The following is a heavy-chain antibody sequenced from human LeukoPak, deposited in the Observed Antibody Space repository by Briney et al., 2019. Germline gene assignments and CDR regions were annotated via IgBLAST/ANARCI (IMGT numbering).Heavy chain of an antibody. CDR3: AREDPAIAVAGYNWFDP. Sequence: SVKVSCKASGGTFSSYAFSWVRQAPGQGLEWMGGIIPIFGTANYAQKFQGRATITTDESTSTAYMELSSLRSEDTAVYYCAREDPAIAVAGYNWFDPWGQGTLVTVSS. D-gene: IGHD6-19*01. CDR1: GGTFSSYA. CDR2: IIPIFGTA. J-gene: IGHJ5*02. V-gene: IGHV1-69*05.